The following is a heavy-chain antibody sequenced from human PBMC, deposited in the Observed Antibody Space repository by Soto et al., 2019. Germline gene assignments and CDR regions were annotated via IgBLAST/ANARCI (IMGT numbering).Heavy chain of an antibody. CDR3: TRVGGRYGFWSGYYSFDY. Sequence: PSETLSLTCTVSGGSISRYYWSWIRQPPGKGLEWIGYIYYSGSTNYNPSLKSRVTISVDTSKNQFSLKLSSVTAADTAVYYCTRVGGRYGFWSGYYSFDYWGQGTLVTVSS. D-gene: IGHD3-3*01. CDR1: GGSISRYY. V-gene: IGHV4-59*01. CDR2: IYYSGST. J-gene: IGHJ4*02.